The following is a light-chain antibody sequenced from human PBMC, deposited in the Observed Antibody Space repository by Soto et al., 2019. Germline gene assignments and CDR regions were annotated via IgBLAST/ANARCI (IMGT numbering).Light chain of an antibody. CDR3: QQYSNWPPWT. CDR1: QSVSSN. J-gene: IGKJ1*01. CDR2: GAS. Sequence: EKVMTQSPATLSVSPGERATLSCRASQSVSSNLAWYQQKPGQAPRLLIYGASTRATGIPARFSGSGSGTDFTLTISSLQSEDFAVYYCQQYSNWPPWTFGQGTKVEIK. V-gene: IGKV3-15*01.